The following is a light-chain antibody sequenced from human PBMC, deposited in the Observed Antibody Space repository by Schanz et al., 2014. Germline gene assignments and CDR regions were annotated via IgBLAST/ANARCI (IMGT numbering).Light chain of an antibody. CDR1: QSVLYNSNNRNY. J-gene: IGKJ4*01. CDR2: RAT. CDR3: QQYYSIPPT. Sequence: DIVMTQSPDSLTVSLGERATINCKSSQSVLYNSNNRNYLAWYQHKPGQPPKVLIYRATTRESGVPDRFSGSGSGTDFTLTISNLQAEDVAVYYGQQYYSIPPTFGGGTKVEIK. V-gene: IGKV4-1*01.